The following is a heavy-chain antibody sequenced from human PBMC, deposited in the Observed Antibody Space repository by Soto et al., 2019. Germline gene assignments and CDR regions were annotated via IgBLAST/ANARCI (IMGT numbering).Heavy chain of an antibody. CDR2: VYSSGST. Sequence: EVQLVESGGGLVQPGGSLRLSCAASGFTVSRNYMSWVRQAPGKGLEWVSVVYSSGSTYYADSVKGRFTISRDNSKNTLFLQMNSLRAEDTAVYYCATWLVPENYWGQGTLVTVSS. D-gene: IGHD6-19*01. CDR3: ATWLVPENY. CDR1: GFTVSRNY. V-gene: IGHV3-66*01. J-gene: IGHJ4*02.